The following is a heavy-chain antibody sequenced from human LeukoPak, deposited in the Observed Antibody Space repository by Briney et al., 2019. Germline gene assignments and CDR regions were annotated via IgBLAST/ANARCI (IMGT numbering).Heavy chain of an antibody. J-gene: IGHJ4*02. D-gene: IGHD2-2*02. CDR1: GYSFSTYW. CDR3: ARQGCSSSSCYTFDY. CDR2: IYPGDSDT. Sequence: GESLKISCKGSGYSFSTYWIAWVRQMPGKGLEGMGNIYPGDSDTRYSPSFQGQVTISADKSISTAYLQWSSLKASDTAIYYCARQGCSSSSCYTFDYWGQGTLVTVSS. V-gene: IGHV5-51*01.